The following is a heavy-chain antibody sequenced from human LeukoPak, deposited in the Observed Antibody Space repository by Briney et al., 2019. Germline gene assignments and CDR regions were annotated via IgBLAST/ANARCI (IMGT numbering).Heavy chain of an antibody. D-gene: IGHD1-26*01. CDR2: IIPMFGTT. CDR3: ARASMGPTFFGGAFDI. J-gene: IGHJ3*02. CDR1: GGTFNNFG. Sequence: SVKVSCKASGGTFNNFGVSWVRQAPGQGLEWMGGIIPMFGTTNSAQSFKGRVSITTDNSTSSAYMELSSLRSDDTAVYFCARASMGPTFFGGAFDIWGQGTMVTVSS. V-gene: IGHV1-69*05.